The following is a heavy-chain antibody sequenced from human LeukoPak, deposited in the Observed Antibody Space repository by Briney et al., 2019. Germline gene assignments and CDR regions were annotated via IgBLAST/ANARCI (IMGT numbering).Heavy chain of an antibody. CDR3: ARHKDWAFDF. J-gene: IGHJ3*01. CDR1: AFTFSRHW. Sequence: GGSLRLSCAVSAFTFSRHWMAWVRQAPGKGLEWVAKIKQDGSEISYVDSVRGRFTISRDNAKDSLYLQMNSLRAEDTAVYFCARHKDWAFDFWGQGTMSPSLQ. CDR2: IKQDGSEI. V-gene: IGHV3-7*04. D-gene: IGHD3-9*01.